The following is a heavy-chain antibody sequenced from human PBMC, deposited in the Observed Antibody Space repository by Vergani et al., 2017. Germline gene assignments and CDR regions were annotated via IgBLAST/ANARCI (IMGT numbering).Heavy chain of an antibody. CDR3: AFNDYGDWNYYYYMDV. CDR1: GGTFSSNS. Sequence: QGQLAQSGAEVKKPGSSVKVSCKASGGTFSSNSISWVRQAPGQGLEWMGRIIPIFGTTSYAQKFQGRVTILADESTSTAYMELSSLRSEDTAVYYCAFNDYGDWNYYYYMDVWGKGTTVTVSS. V-gene: IGHV1-69*13. CDR2: IIPIFGTT. J-gene: IGHJ6*03. D-gene: IGHD4-17*01.